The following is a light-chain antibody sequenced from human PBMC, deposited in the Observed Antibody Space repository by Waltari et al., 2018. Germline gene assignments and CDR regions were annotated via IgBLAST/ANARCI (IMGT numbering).Light chain of an antibody. CDR1: SSNIGAGYD. CDR2: GNS. J-gene: IGLJ1*01. Sequence: QSVLTQPPSVSGAPGQRVTISCTGSSSNIGAGYDVFWYQQLPGTAPKLLIFGNSKRPAGVPDRFSGSKSGTSASLAITGLQAEDEADYSCQSYDSSLSAYVFGPGTKVTVL. V-gene: IGLV1-40*01. CDR3: QSYDSSLSAYV.